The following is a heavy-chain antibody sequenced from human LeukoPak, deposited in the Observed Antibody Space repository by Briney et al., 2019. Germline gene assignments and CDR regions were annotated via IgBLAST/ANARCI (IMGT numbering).Heavy chain of an antibody. CDR3: ARLYYYDSSGYYPYYFDY. CDR1: GGSISSYY. CDR2: IYYSGST. D-gene: IGHD3-22*01. J-gene: IGHJ4*02. Sequence: SETLSLTCTVSGGSISSYYWSWIRQPPGKGLEWIGYIYYSGSTNYNPSLKSRVTISVDTSKNQFSLKLSSVTAADTAVYYCARLYYYDSSGYYPYYFDYWGQGTLVTVSS. V-gene: IGHV4-59*01.